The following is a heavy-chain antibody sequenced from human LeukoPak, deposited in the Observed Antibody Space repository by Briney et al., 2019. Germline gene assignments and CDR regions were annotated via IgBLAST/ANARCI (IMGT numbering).Heavy chain of an antibody. V-gene: IGHV3-23*01. CDR1: GFIFSNYA. CDR2: ISGSGGST. Sequence: GGSLRLSCAASGFIFSNYAMSWVRQAPGKGLEWVSTISGSGGSTYYADSVKGRFTISRDNSKHTLYLQMNSLRVEDTAVYYCAKGEYSSNWSDAFDIWGLGTMVTVSS. CDR3: AKGEYSSNWSDAFDI. D-gene: IGHD6-6*01. J-gene: IGHJ3*02.